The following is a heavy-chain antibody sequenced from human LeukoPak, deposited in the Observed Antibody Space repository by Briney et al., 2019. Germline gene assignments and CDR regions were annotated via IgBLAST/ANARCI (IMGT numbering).Heavy chain of an antibody. J-gene: IGHJ4*02. D-gene: IGHD2-2*01. CDR2: IYQTESP. Sequence: GPLRLSCTASGFTFSNSRVRGLRQPPGKGLEWIGYIYQTESPKYSASLQSRVTISLDRSKNQFSLKLTSVTAADTAVYYCARDPHCSSSRCPFDYWGQGALVTVSS. CDR3: ARDPHCSSSRCPFDY. V-gene: IGHV4-59*12. CDR1: GFTFSNSR.